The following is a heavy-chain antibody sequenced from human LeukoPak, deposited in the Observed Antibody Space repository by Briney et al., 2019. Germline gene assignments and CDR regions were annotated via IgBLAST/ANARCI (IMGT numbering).Heavy chain of an antibody. CDR2: INAGNGNT. J-gene: IGHJ5*02. V-gene: IGHV1-3*01. D-gene: IGHD6-19*01. CDR3: ARDLIAVAKYNWFDP. CDR1: GYTFTSYA. Sequence: ASVKVSCKASGYTFTSYAMHWVRQAPGQRLEWMGWINAGNGNTKYSQKFQGRVTITRDTSASTAYMELSSLSSEDTAVYYCARDLIAVAKYNWFDPWGQGTLVTVSS.